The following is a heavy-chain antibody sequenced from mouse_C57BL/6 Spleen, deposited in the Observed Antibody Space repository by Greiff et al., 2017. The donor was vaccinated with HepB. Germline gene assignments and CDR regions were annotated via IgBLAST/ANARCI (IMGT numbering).Heavy chain of an antibody. J-gene: IGHJ3*01. D-gene: IGHD2-3*01. V-gene: IGHV1-42*01. CDR2: INPSTGGT. CDR1: GYSFTGYY. CDR3: ASRDGYYVAWFAY. Sequence: VQLKESGPELVKPGASVKISCKASGYSFTGYYMNWVKQSPEKSLEWIGEINPSTGGTTYNQKFKAKATLTVDKSSSTAYMQLKSLTSEDSAVYYCASRDGYYVAWFAYWGQGTLVTVSA.